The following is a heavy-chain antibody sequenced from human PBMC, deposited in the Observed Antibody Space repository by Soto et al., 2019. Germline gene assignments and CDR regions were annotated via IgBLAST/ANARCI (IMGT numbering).Heavy chain of an antibody. CDR2: IKQDGSEK. V-gene: IGHV3-7*01. CDR1: GFTFSSYC. Sequence: GGSLRLSCAASGFTFSSYCMSWVRQAPGKGLEWVANIKQDGSEKYYVDSVKGRFTISRDNAKNSLYLQMNSLRAEDTAVYYCARDPGYCSGGSCYSDFVYYYYYYMDVWGKGTTVTVSS. J-gene: IGHJ6*03. D-gene: IGHD2-15*01. CDR3: ARDPGYCSGGSCYSDFVYYYYYYMDV.